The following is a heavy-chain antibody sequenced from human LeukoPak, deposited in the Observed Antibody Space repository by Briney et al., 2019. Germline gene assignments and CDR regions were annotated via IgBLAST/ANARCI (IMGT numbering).Heavy chain of an antibody. D-gene: IGHD6-19*01. CDR2: ISSNGGST. J-gene: IGHJ4*02. CDR3: VKDAGSKIAVAGNYFDY. Sequence: GGSLRLSCSASGFTFSSYAMHWVRQAPGKGLEYVSAISSNGGSTYYADSVKGRFTISRDNSKNTLYLQMSSLRAEDTAVYYCVKDAGSKIAVAGNYFDYWGQGTLVTVSS. V-gene: IGHV3-64D*06. CDR1: GFTFSSYA.